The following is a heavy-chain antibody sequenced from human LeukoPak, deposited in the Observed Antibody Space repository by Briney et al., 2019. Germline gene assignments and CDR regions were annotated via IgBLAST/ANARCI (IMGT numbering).Heavy chain of an antibody. V-gene: IGHV4-39*07. J-gene: IGHJ5*02. Sequence: PSETLSLTCTVSGGSISSSSYYWGWIRQPPGKGLEWIGSIYYSGSTYYNPSLKSRVTISVDTSKNQFSLKLSSVTAADTAVYYCAREFRSGYYPHLKVEGFVPWGQGTLVTVSS. CDR2: IYYSGST. CDR1: GGSISSSSYY. D-gene: IGHD3-3*01. CDR3: AREFRSGYYPHLKVEGFVP.